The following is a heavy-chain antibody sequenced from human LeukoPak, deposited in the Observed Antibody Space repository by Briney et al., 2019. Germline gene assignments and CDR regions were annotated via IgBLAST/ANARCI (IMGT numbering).Heavy chain of an antibody. D-gene: IGHD6-13*01. CDR1: GYTFTSYD. V-gene: IGHV1-8*01. J-gene: IGHJ6*02. Sequence: ASVKVSCKASGYTFTSYDINWVRQATGQGLEWMGWMNPNSGNTGYAQKFQGRVTMTRNTSISTAYMELSSLRSEDTAVYYCARDSKGYSSSWYYYYYGMDAWGQGTTVTVSS. CDR3: ARDSKGYSSSWYYYYYGMDA. CDR2: MNPNSGNT.